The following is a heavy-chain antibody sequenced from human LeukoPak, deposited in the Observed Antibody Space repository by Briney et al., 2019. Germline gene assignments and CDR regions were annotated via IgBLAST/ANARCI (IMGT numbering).Heavy chain of an antibody. CDR2: INPADSDT. D-gene: IGHD5-18*01. J-gene: IGHJ6*03. CDR3: VRLGYMYEYYIDV. V-gene: IGHV5-51*01. Sequence: GESLKISCQGSGNSFTNYWIGWVRQMPGKGLEWMGIINPADSDTRYSPSFQGQVIISADRSISTAYLQWTSLKASDTAMYYCVRLGYMYEYYIDVWGEGTTVTVSS. CDR1: GNSFTNYW.